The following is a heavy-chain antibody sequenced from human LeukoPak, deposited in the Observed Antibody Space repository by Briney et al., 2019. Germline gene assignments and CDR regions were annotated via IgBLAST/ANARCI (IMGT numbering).Heavy chain of an antibody. CDR1: GFTFSSYT. Sequence: GGSLRLSCAASGFTFSSYTMNRVRQAPGMGLEWVSSIPDNGAYSHHADSVKGRFTISRDNARNSLYLDMHNLGAEDTAVYYCVRGDSRDYWGQGTLVTVSS. J-gene: IGHJ4*02. D-gene: IGHD6-13*01. V-gene: IGHV3-21*01. CDR2: IPDNGAYS. CDR3: VRGDSRDY.